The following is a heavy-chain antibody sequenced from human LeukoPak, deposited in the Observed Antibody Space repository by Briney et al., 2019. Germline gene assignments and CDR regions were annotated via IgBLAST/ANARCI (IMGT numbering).Heavy chain of an antibody. V-gene: IGHV4-59*01. Sequence: SETLSLTCTVSGGSISSYYWSWIRQPPGKGLEWIGYIYYSGSTNYNPSLKSRVTISVDTSKNQFSLKRSSVTAADTAVYYCARAPRGYSYDFDYWGQGTLVTVSS. D-gene: IGHD5-18*01. J-gene: IGHJ4*02. CDR1: GGSISSYY. CDR3: ARAPRGYSYDFDY. CDR2: IYYSGST.